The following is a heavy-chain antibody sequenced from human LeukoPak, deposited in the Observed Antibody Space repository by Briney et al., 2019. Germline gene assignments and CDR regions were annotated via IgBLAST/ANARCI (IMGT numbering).Heavy chain of an antibody. CDR3: ARQEIGLRSFDP. Sequence: SETLSLTCTVSGGSISSNSYYWGWTRQPPGKGLEWIGSIYYSGSTYYNPSLKSRVTISVDTSKNQFSLNLSSVTAADTAVYCCARQEIGLRSFDPWGQGTLVTVSS. CDR2: IYYSGST. J-gene: IGHJ5*02. CDR1: GGSISSNSYY. D-gene: IGHD3/OR15-3a*01. V-gene: IGHV4-39*01.